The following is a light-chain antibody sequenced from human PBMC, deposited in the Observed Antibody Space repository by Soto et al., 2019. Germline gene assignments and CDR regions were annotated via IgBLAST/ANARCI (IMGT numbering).Light chain of an antibody. CDR1: QTVGSNY. J-gene: IGKJ1*01. CDR3: QQYGDSPPWT. CDR2: GAS. Sequence: EIVLTQSPGTLSLSPGEGATLSCRASQTVGSNYLAWYQQKPGQAPRLLIYGASRRATGIPDRFSGSGSGTVFTLTIIRLEPEDLAVYYCQQYGDSPPWTFGQGTKVETK. V-gene: IGKV3-20*01.